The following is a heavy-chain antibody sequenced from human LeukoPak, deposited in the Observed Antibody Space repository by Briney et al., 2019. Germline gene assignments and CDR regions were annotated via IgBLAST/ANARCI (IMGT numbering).Heavy chain of an antibody. CDR2: ISHSGGST. Sequence: GGSLRLSCAASGFSFSNYAMTWVRQAPGKGLEWVSAISHSGGSTYYVDSVKGRFTISRDNAKNSLYLQMNSLRAEDTAVYYCARDQMTTVVTPSTFDYWGQGTLVTVSS. CDR1: GFSFSNYA. V-gene: IGHV3-23*01. D-gene: IGHD4-23*01. J-gene: IGHJ4*02. CDR3: ARDQMTTVVTPSTFDY.